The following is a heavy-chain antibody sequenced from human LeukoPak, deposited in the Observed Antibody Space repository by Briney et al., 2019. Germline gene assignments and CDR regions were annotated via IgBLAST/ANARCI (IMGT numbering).Heavy chain of an antibody. J-gene: IGHJ4*02. CDR3: ARQGEYYYDSSGYYYFDY. D-gene: IGHD3-22*01. Sequence: GESLKISCKGSGYSFTSYWIGWVRQVPGKGREWMGMIYPGDSDTRYSPSFQGQVTISADKSISTAYLQWSSLKASDTAMYYCARQGEYYYDSSGYYYFDYWGQGTLVTVSS. CDR2: IYPGDSDT. V-gene: IGHV5-51*01. CDR1: GYSFTSYW.